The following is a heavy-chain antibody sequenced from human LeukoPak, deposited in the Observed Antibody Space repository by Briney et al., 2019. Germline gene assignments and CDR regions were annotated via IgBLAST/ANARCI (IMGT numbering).Heavy chain of an antibody. V-gene: IGHV4-61*02. CDR1: GRSLSSGSDY. Sequence: PSQTLSLTCTVSGRSLSSGSDYWGWIRQSAGKGLEWIGRIYASGSTNYNPSLKSRVTISVDTSKNQFSLKLSSVTAADTAVYYCARSGYSNFDCWGEGTLVTVSS. D-gene: IGHD3-3*01. J-gene: IGHJ4*02. CDR3: ARSGYSNFDC. CDR2: IYASGST.